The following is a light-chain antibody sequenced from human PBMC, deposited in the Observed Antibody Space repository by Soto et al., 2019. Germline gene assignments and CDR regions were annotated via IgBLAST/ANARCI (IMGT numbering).Light chain of an antibody. CDR3: QQHFNGPIT. V-gene: IGKV3D-20*02. CDR2: GAS. Sequence: IVLTQSPGTLSLSPGERATLSCRASQSVSSSYLAWYQQKPGQAPSLFIYGASNRATGIPARFSGSGSGTDFTLTISSLEPEDFAVYYCQQHFNGPITFGQGTRLEIK. J-gene: IGKJ5*01. CDR1: QSVSSSY.